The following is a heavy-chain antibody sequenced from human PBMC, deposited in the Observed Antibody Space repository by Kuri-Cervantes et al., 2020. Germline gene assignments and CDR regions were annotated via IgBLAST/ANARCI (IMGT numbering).Heavy chain of an antibody. CDR3: ARDGRAGYSRPAGYYGMDV. V-gene: IGHV1-46*01. D-gene: IGHD6-13*01. CDR2: INPSGGST. CDR1: GYTFTSYG. Sequence: ASVKVSCKASGYTFTSYGISWVRQAPGQGLEWMGIINPSGGSTSYAQKFQGRVTMTRDTSTSAVYMELSSLRSEDTAVYYCARDGRAGYSRPAGYYGMDVWGQGTTVTVSS. J-gene: IGHJ6*02.